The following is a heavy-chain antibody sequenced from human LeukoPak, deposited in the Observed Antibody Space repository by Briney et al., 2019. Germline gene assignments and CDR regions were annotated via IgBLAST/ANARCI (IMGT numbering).Heavy chain of an antibody. CDR3: ARGFGWYKTIDAFDI. V-gene: IGHV4-34*01. J-gene: IGHJ3*02. CDR1: GGSFSGYY. D-gene: IGHD6-19*01. Sequence: SETLSLTCAVYGGSFSGYYWSWVRQPPGKGLEWIGEINHSGSTNYNPSLKSRVTISVDTSKNQFSLKLSSVTAADTAVYYCARGFGWYKTIDAFDIWGQGTMVTVSS. CDR2: INHSGST.